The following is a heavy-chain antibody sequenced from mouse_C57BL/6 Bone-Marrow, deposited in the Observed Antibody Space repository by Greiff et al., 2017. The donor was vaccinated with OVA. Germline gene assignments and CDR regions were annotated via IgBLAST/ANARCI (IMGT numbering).Heavy chain of an antibody. V-gene: IGHV1-63*01. CDR3: ARYGYYGRFAY. D-gene: IGHD2-3*01. CDR1: GYTFTNYW. Sequence: VKLMESGAELVRPGTSVKMSCKASGYTFTNYWIGWAKQRPGHGLEWIGDIYPGGGYTNYNEKFKGKATLTADKSSSTAYMQFSSLTSEDSAIYYCARYGYYGRFAYWGQGTLVTVSA. J-gene: IGHJ3*01. CDR2: IYPGGGYT.